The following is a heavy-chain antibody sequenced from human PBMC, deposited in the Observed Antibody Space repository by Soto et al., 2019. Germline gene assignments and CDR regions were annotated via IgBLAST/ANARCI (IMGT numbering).Heavy chain of an antibody. V-gene: IGHV1-69*06. CDR1: GGTFSSYA. CDR2: IIPIFGTA. CDR3: ARLLGSIVVPAAIWADYYYYYGMDV. J-gene: IGHJ6*02. Sequence: SVKVSCKASGGTFSSYAISWVRQAPGRGGEWMGGIIPIFGTANYAQKFQGRVTITADKYTSTAYMELSSLRSEDTAVYYCARLLGSIVVPAAIWADYYYYYGMDVWG. D-gene: IGHD2-2*01.